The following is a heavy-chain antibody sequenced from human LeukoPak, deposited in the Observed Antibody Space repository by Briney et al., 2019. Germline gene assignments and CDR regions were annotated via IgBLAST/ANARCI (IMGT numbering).Heavy chain of an antibody. CDR3: ARSLHYDILTGSGMDV. CDR1: GFTFSDYY. CDR2: ISSSGSTI. J-gene: IGHJ6*02. Sequence: GGSLRLSCAASGFTFSDYYMSWIRQAPGKGLEGGSYISSSGSTIYYADSVKGRVTISRDNAKKSLYLQMNSLRAEDTPVYYCARSLHYDILTGSGMDVWGQGTTVTVSS. V-gene: IGHV3-11*01. D-gene: IGHD3-9*01.